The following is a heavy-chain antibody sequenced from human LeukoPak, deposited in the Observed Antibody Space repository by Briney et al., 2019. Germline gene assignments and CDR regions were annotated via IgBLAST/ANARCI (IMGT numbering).Heavy chain of an antibody. CDR2: IYYSGST. V-gene: IGHV4-39*07. J-gene: IGHJ4*02. CDR1: GGSISSSSYY. Sequence: KPSETLSLTCTVSGGSISSSSYYWGWIRQPPGKGLEWIGSIYYSGSTYYNPSLKSRVTISVDTSKNQFSLKLSSVTAADTAVYYCARDLAVFGELLPYFDYWGQGTLVTVSS. D-gene: IGHD3-10*01. CDR3: ARDLAVFGELLPYFDY.